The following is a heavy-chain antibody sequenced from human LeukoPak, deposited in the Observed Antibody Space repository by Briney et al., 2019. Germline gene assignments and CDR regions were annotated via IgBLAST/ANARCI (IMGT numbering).Heavy chain of an antibody. J-gene: IGHJ3*02. CDR2: ISWNSGSI. CDR3: ANRLRRRITMIVVEKAFDI. D-gene: IGHD3-22*01. Sequence: PGGSLRLSCAASGFTFDDYAMHWVRQAPGKGLEWVSGISWNSGSIGYADSVKGRFTISRDNSKNTLYLQMNSLRAEDTAVYYCANRLRRRITMIVVEKAFDIWGQGTMVTVSS. CDR1: GFTFDDYA. V-gene: IGHV3-9*01.